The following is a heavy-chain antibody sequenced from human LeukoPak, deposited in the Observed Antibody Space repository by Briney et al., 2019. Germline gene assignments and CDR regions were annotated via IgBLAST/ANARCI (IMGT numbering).Heavy chain of an antibody. CDR1: GGSFSGYY. CDR3: ARGLIANYYGSGSYYRY. Sequence: SETLSLTCAVYGGSFSGYYWSWIRQPPGKGLEWIGEINHSGSTNYNPSLKSRVTMSVDTSKNQFSLKLSSVTAADTAVYYCARGLIANYYGSGSYYRYWGQGTLVTVSS. D-gene: IGHD3-10*01. V-gene: IGHV4-34*01. CDR2: INHSGST. J-gene: IGHJ4*02.